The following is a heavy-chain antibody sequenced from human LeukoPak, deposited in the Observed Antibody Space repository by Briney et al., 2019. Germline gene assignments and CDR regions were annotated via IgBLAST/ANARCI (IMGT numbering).Heavy chain of an antibody. Sequence: SETLSLTCTVSGGSISSYYWSWIRQPPGKGLVWIGYIYYSGSTNYNPSLKSRVTISVDTSKNQFSLKLSSVTAADTAVYYCARGNYYDSSGLDYWGQGTLVTVSS. V-gene: IGHV4-59*01. CDR1: GGSISSYY. D-gene: IGHD3-22*01. CDR2: IYYSGST. J-gene: IGHJ4*02. CDR3: ARGNYYDSSGLDY.